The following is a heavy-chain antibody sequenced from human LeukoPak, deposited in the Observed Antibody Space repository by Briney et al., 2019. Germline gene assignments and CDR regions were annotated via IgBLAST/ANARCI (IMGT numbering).Heavy chain of an antibody. J-gene: IGHJ4*02. Sequence: ASVKVSCKASGYTFTSYAMNWVRQAPGQGLEWMGWTNTNTGNPTYAQGFTGRFVFSLDTSVSTAYLQISSLKAEDTAVYYCARDLMVYAIHYFDYWGQGTLVTVSS. V-gene: IGHV7-4-1*02. D-gene: IGHD2-8*01. CDR3: ARDLMVYAIHYFDY. CDR2: TNTNTGNP. CDR1: GYTFTSYA.